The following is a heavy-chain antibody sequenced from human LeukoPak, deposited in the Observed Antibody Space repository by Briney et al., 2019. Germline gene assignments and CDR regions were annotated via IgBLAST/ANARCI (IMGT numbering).Heavy chain of an antibody. CDR2: MNPNSGNT. Sequence: ASVKVSCTASGYTFTSYDINWVRQATGQGLEWMGWMNPNSGNTCYAQKFQGRVTITRSTSISTAYMVLSSLRSEDTAVYYCARRPYESFFDYWGQGTLVTVSS. J-gene: IGHJ4*02. CDR3: ARRPYESFFDY. CDR1: GYTFTSYD. D-gene: IGHD5-12*01. V-gene: IGHV1-8*03.